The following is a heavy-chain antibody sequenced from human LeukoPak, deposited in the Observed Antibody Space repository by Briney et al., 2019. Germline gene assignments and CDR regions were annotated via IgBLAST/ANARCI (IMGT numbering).Heavy chain of an antibody. Sequence: SVKVSCKASGGTFSSYAISWVRQAPGQGLEWMGRIIPILGIANYAQKFQGRVTITADKSTSTAYMELSSLRSEDTAVYYCARDPGYSSSWYQGDYYYYVDVWGKGTTVTVSS. V-gene: IGHV1-69*04. CDR3: ARDPGYSSSWYQGDYYYYVDV. CDR1: GGTFSSYA. CDR2: IIPILGIA. J-gene: IGHJ6*03. D-gene: IGHD6-13*01.